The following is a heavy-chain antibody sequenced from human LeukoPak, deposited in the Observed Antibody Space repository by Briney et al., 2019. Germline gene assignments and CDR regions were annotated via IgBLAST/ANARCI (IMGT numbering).Heavy chain of an antibody. V-gene: IGHV3-74*01. Sequence: TGGSLRLSCAASGLTFSSYWMHWVRQAPGKGLVWVSRINSDGSSTSYADSVKGRFTISRDNAKNTLYLQMNSLRAEDTAVYYCARPIYLVGFDPWGQGTLVTVSS. CDR3: ARPIYLVGFDP. J-gene: IGHJ5*02. D-gene: IGHD6-6*01. CDR1: GLTFSSYW. CDR2: INSDGSST.